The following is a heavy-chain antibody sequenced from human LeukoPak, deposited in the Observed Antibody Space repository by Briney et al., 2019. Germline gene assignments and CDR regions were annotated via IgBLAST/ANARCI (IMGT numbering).Heavy chain of an antibody. CDR1: GGSISSYY. CDR2: IYYSGST. D-gene: IGHD6-19*01. V-gene: IGHV4-59*01. Sequence: SETLSLTCTASGGSISSYYWSWIRQPPGKGLEWIGYIYYSGSTNYNPSLKSRVTISVDTSKNQFSLKLSSVTAADTAVYYCARDSQVAGTDYWGQGTLVTVSS. J-gene: IGHJ4*02. CDR3: ARDSQVAGTDY.